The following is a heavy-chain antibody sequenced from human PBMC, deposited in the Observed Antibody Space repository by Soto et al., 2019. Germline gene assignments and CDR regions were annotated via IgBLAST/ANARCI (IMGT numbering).Heavy chain of an antibody. CDR2: IIPNFGTA. J-gene: IGHJ6*02. Sequence: QVQLVQSGAEVKKPGSSVKVSCKASGGTFSSYAISWVRQAPGQGLEWMGRIIPNFGTANYARKFQGRVTITAVKATSTAYMEMSSLRSEDTSVYYCARVGSTRREPLFYYYYGMDVWGQGTTVTVSS. CDR1: GGTFSSYA. D-gene: IGHD2-2*01. V-gene: IGHV1-69*06. CDR3: ARVGSTRREPLFYYYYGMDV.